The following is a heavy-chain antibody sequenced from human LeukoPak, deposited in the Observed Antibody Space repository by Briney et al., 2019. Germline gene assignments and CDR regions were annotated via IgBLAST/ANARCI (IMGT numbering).Heavy chain of an antibody. Sequence: PGGSLRLSCAASGFTFSSYSMNWVRQAPGKALEWVSSISSSSSYIYYADSVKGRFTISGDNAKNSLYLQMNSLRAEDTAVYYCAREIVVVVAASGAFDIWGQGTMVSVSS. D-gene: IGHD2-15*01. CDR2: ISSSSSYI. CDR3: AREIVVVVAASGAFDI. J-gene: IGHJ3*02. CDR1: GFTFSSYS. V-gene: IGHV3-21*01.